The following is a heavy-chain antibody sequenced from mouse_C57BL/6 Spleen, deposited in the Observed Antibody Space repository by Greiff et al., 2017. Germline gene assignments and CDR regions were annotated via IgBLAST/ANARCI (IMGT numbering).Heavy chain of an antibody. J-gene: IGHJ2*01. Sequence: QVQLQQSGPELVKPGASVKISCKASGYAFSSSWMNWVKQRPGTGLEWIGRIYPGDGDTNYNGKFKGKATLTADKSSSTAYMQLSSLTSEDSAVYFCARSRGYDGDYFDYWGQGTTLTVSS. CDR2: IYPGDGDT. V-gene: IGHV1-82*01. D-gene: IGHD2-2*01. CDR1: GYAFSSSW. CDR3: ARSRGYDGDYFDY.